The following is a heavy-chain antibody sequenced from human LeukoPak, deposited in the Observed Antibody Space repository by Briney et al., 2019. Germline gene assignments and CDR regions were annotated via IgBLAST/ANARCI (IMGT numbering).Heavy chain of an antibody. CDR3: AKAQEWELRSTFDY. CDR1: GFTFDDYG. V-gene: IGHV3-20*04. CDR2: INWNGGST. J-gene: IGHJ4*02. Sequence: GGSLRLYCAAYGFTFDDYGMSWVRQAPGKGLEWVSGINWNGGSTGYADSVKGRFTIYRDNAKNSLYLQMNSLRAEDTALYYCAKAQEWELRSTFDYWGQGTLVTVSS. D-gene: IGHD1-26*01.